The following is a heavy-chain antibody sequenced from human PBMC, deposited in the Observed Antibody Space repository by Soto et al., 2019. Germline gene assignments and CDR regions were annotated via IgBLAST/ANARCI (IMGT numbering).Heavy chain of an antibody. D-gene: IGHD5-18*01. CDR3: TTGIALWLPVFAFDN. CDR2: IKSKTDGGTT. CDR1: RFTFSNAW. J-gene: IGHJ3*02. Sequence: PGGSLRLSCAASRFTFSNAWMSWVRQAPGKGLEWVGRIKSKTDGGTTDYAAPVKGRFTISRDDSKNTLYLQMNSLKTEDTAVYYCTTGIALWLPVFAFDNWGQGTMGTVSS. V-gene: IGHV3-15*01.